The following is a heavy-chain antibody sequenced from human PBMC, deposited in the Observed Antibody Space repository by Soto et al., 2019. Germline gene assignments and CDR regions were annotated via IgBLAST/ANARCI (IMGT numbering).Heavy chain of an antibody. V-gene: IGHV3-23*01. D-gene: IGHD6-19*01. CDR2: ISGSGGST. J-gene: IGHJ4*02. CDR3: AKDSGGSSGWYEVGYYFDY. CDR1: GFTFSSYA. Sequence: GGSLRLSCAASGFTFSSYAMSWVRQAPGKGLEWVSAISGSGGSTYYADSVKGRFTISRDNSKNTLYLQMNSLRAEDTAVYYCAKDSGGSSGWYEVGYYFDYWGQGTLVTVSS.